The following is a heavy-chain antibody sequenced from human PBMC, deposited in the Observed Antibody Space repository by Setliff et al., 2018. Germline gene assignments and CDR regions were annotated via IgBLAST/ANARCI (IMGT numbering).Heavy chain of an antibody. J-gene: IGHJ4*02. CDR1: GDSLSGYY. CDR2: IMPGRDT. CDR3: ARTGTYRYFDY. D-gene: IGHD1-1*01. V-gene: IGHV4-34*12. Sequence: SLETLSLTCAVYGDSLSGYYWSWIRQSPKKGLEWIGEIMPGRDTLYSPSLESRLTITIDTSKSQFSLKLSSVTAADTAVYYCARTGTYRYFDYWGQGTRVTVSS.